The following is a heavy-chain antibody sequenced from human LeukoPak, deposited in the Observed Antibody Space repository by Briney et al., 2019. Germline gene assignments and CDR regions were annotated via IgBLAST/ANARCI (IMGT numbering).Heavy chain of an antibody. Sequence: SGTLSLTCAVSGGSISSSNWWSWVRQPPGKGLEWIGEIYHSGSTNYNPSLKSRVTISVDKSKNQFSLKLSSVTAADTAVYYCARGGFWSGYSPGPFDPWGQGTLVTVSS. CDR1: GGSISSSNW. CDR3: ARGGFWSGYSPGPFDP. V-gene: IGHV4-4*02. CDR2: IYHSGST. J-gene: IGHJ5*02. D-gene: IGHD3-3*01.